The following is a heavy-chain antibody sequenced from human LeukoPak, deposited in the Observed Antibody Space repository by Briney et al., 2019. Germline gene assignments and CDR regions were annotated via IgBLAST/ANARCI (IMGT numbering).Heavy chain of an antibody. CDR2: IYPGDSDT. J-gene: IGHJ4*02. CDR1: GYSFTSYW. Sequence: GESLKISCKGSGYSFTSYWIGWVRQMPGKGLEWMGIIYPGDSDTRYSPSFQGQVTISADKSISTAYLQWSSLKASDTAMYYCARALAVAGRGGYYFDYWGQGALVTVSS. V-gene: IGHV5-51*01. D-gene: IGHD6-19*01. CDR3: ARALAVAGRGGYYFDY.